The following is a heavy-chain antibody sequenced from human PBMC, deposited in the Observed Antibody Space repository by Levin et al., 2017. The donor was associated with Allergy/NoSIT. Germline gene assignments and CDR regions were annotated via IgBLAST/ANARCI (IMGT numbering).Heavy chain of an antibody. D-gene: IGHD3-10*01. CDR2: IWGDGSIQ. J-gene: IGHJ4*02. CDR3: ATDRGSSPFDF. V-gene: IGHV3-33*03. Sequence: QPGGSLRLSCAASGLTFSRYGMHWVRQAPGEGLEWVAVIWGDGSIQKYADSVMGRFTISKDNFKNTVTLQMNSLRVEDTAVYYCATDRGSSPFDFWGQGTLVTVSS. CDR1: GLTFSRYG.